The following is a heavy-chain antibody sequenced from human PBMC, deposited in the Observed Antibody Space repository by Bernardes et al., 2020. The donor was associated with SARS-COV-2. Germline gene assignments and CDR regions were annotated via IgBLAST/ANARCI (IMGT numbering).Heavy chain of an antibody. CDR1: GGSISSYY. CDR3: VGAPDSSSWFHF. V-gene: IGHV4-59*01. Sequence: SETLSLTCTVSGGSISSYYWSWIRQSPGKGLDWIWYIHDCGTTDYNYSPKTRVTISLDTSTRQVSLKLTSGTTADTAVSFCVGAPDSSSWFHFWRQGTMVTVSS. J-gene: IGHJ4*02. CDR2: IHDCGTT. D-gene: IGHD6-13*01.